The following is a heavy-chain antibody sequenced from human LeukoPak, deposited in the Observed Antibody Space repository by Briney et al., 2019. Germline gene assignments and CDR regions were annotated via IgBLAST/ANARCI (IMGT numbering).Heavy chain of an antibody. J-gene: IGHJ3*01. CDR2: ISATGGTI. CDR3: ARTEYCSPTSCKYASF. Sequence: GGSLRLSCAASGFTFSSNGMNWVRQAPGKGLEWVSYISATGGTIYYADSVKGRFTISRDNAKNTLYLQMNSLRVEDTAVYYCARTEYCSPTSCKYASFWGQGTMVTVSS. CDR1: GFTFSSNG. D-gene: IGHD2-2*01. V-gene: IGHV3-48*03.